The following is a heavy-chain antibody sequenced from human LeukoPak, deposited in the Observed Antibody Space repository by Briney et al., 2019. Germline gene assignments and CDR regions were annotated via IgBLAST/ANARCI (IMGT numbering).Heavy chain of an antibody. Sequence: GGSLRLSCAAAGFTFTNYAMNWVRQAPGKGLEWVAVISYDGSNKYYADSVKGRFTISRDNSKNTLYLQMNSLRAEDTALYYCGKDWGSGRMGGIDNWGQGTLVTVSS. CDR2: ISYDGSNK. D-gene: IGHD3-10*01. V-gene: IGHV3-30-3*01. CDR1: GFTFTNYA. J-gene: IGHJ4*02. CDR3: GKDWGSGRMGGIDN.